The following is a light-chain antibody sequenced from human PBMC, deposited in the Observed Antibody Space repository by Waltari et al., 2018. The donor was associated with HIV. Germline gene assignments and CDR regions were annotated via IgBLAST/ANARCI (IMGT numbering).Light chain of an antibody. CDR1: FLAKKD. Sequence: SYALTQPSSVSVSPGQTARITCSEEFLAKKDARRFQQKPGQAPVLVIYKDTERPSGIPERFSGSSSGTTVTLTISGAQAEDEADYHCYSAADNIWVFGGGTKLTVL. CDR2: KDT. CDR3: YSAADNIWV. J-gene: IGLJ3*02. V-gene: IGLV3-27*01.